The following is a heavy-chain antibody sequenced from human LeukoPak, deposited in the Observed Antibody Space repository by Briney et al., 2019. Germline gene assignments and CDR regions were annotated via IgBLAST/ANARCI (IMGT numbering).Heavy chain of an antibody. CDR3: ASPTHDYYDSSGYYTFDY. V-gene: IGHV4-39*01. D-gene: IGHD3-22*01. J-gene: IGHJ4*02. CDR1: GGSISSSSYY. Sequence: PSEALSLTCTVSGGSISSSSYYRGWIRQPPGKGLEWIGSIYYSGSTYYNPSLKSRVTISVDTSKNQFSLKLSSVTAADTAVYYCASPTHDYYDSSGYYTFDYWGQGTLVTVSS. CDR2: IYYSGST.